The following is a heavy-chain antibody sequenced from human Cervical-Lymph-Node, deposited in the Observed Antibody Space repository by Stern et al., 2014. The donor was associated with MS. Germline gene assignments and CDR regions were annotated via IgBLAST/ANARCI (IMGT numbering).Heavy chain of an antibody. J-gene: IGHJ4*02. D-gene: IGHD2-8*02. CDR3: AKHACTGAACPFDL. CDR2: VYYSGAT. Sequence: QLQLQESGPGLVKPSETLSLTCAVSGDSISSYTHYWAWIRQPPGKGLEWIGSVYYSGATYYNPSLQSPGTIYVDTSKNPFSLGLNSVTAADTAVYYCAKHACTGAACPFDLWGQGTLVTVSS. CDR1: GDSISSYTHY. V-gene: IGHV4-39*01.